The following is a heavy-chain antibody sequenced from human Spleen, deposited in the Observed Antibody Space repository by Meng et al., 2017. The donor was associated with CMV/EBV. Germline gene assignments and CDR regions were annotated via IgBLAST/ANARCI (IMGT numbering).Heavy chain of an antibody. D-gene: IGHD3/OR15-3a*01. CDR3: AREERDYDFWSGYHNIDY. CDR2: ISRTGAIK. CDR1: GFTFSYYE. V-gene: IGHV3-48*03. J-gene: IGHJ4*02. Sequence: GESLKISCEGSGFTFSYYEMNWIRQAPGKGLEWISHISRTGAIKYYADSVKGRFIISRDNAKNSLHLQMNTLKVEDTAVYYCAREERDYDFWSGYHNIDYWGQGALVTVSS.